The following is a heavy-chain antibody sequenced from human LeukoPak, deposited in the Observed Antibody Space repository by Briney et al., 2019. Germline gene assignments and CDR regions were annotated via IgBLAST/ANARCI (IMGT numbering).Heavy chain of an antibody. Sequence: SETLSLTCTVSGGSISSYYWSWIRQPPGKGLEWIGYIYYSGSTNYNPSLKSRVTISVDTSKNQFSLKLSSVTAADTAVYYCARHDSSSLNWFDPWGQGTLVTVSS. D-gene: IGHD6-13*01. CDR1: GGSISSYY. CDR2: IYYSGST. J-gene: IGHJ5*02. V-gene: IGHV4-59*08. CDR3: ARHDSSSLNWFDP.